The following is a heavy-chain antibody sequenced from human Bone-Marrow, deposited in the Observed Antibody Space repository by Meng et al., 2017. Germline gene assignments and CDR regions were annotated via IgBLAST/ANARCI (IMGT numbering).Heavy chain of an antibody. CDR2: ITGSGGGS. CDR3: AKDNSGWYVQPNFDF. Sequence: GGLWRPSCAAPGSTFSSYAMTWARQAPGKGLEWVATITGSGGGSYYAESVRGRFTMSSDNSKNTLYLQMNSLGAEDTAVCYRAKDNSGWYVQPNFDFWGQGTLVTVSS. V-gene: IGHV3-23*01. CDR1: GSTFSSYA. D-gene: IGHD6-19*01. J-gene: IGHJ4*02.